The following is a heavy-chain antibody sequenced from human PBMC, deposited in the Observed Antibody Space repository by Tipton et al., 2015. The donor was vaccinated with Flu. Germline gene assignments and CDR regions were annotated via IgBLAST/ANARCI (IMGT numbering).Heavy chain of an antibody. CDR1: GDSISSNY. CDR3: ARHTGDSVRGIIDY. V-gene: IGHV4-59*08. J-gene: IGHJ4*02. D-gene: IGHD3-10*02. CDR2: IYNSGSI. Sequence: TLSLTCTVSGDSISSNYWSWIRQPPGKGLEWIGYIYNSGSINYNPSLKSRVTMSVDTSKNHFSLRLSSVTAADTAVYYCARHTGDSVRGIIDYWGQGTLVTVSS.